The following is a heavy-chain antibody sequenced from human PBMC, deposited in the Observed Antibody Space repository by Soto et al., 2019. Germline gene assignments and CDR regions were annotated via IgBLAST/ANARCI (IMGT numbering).Heavy chain of an antibody. CDR2: IYYTGST. CDR1: GGSISSYY. V-gene: IGHV4-59*08. D-gene: IGHD2-15*01. Sequence: SETLSLTCTVSGGSISSYYWSWIRQPPGKGLEWIGYIYYTGSTNYNPSLKSRVTISVDTSKNQFSLKLSSVTAADTAVYYCARGYCSGGSCYSRLFDYWGQGTLVTGSS. CDR3: ARGYCSGGSCYSRLFDY. J-gene: IGHJ4*02.